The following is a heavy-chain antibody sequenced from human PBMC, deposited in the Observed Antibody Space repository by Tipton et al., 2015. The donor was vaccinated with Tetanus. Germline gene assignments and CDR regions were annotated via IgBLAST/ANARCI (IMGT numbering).Heavy chain of an antibody. CDR3: ARVQEQRIYYYGMDV. CDR1: GYTFTGYY. D-gene: IGHD6-25*01. V-gene: IGHV1-18*04. Sequence: QLVQSGAEVKKPGASVKVSCKASGYTFTGYYMHWVRQAPGQGLEWMGWIGAYNGKTKYAQRLQGRVTMTTDRSASTAYMDLRRLRSDDTAVYYCARVQEQRIYYYGMDVWGQGTTVTVSS. CDR2: IGAYNGKT. J-gene: IGHJ6*02.